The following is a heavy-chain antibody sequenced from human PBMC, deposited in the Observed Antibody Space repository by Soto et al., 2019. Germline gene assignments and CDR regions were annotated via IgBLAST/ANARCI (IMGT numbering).Heavy chain of an antibody. J-gene: IGHJ5*02. Sequence: ASVKVSCKASGYTFTSYGISWVRQAPGQGLEWMGWISAYNGNTNYAQNLQGRVTMTTDTSTSTANMELRSLRSDDTAVYYCAGDKPHLLLWLGESIAKGFDPWGQGTLVTVSS. CDR2: ISAYNGNT. V-gene: IGHV1-18*01. D-gene: IGHD3-10*01. CDR1: GYTFTSYG. CDR3: AGDKPHLLLWLGESIAKGFDP.